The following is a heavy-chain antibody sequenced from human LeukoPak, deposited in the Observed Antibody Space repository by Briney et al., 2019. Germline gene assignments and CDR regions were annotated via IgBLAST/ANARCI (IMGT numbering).Heavy chain of an antibody. CDR3: ARESDAFDI. V-gene: IGHV1-46*01. J-gene: IGHJ3*02. Sequence: ASVKVSCKASGGTFSSYAISWVRQAPGQGLEWMGIINPSGGSTSYAQKFQGRVTMTRDMSTSTVYMELSSLRSEDTAVYYCARESDAFDIWGQGTMVTVSS. CDR2: INPSGGST. CDR1: GGTFSSYA.